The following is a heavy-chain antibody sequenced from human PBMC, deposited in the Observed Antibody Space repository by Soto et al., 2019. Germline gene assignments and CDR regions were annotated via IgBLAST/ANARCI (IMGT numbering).Heavy chain of an antibody. CDR1: GGSFSGYY. CDR3: ARGRDYYGSGSYKGSWFDP. CDR2: INHSGST. D-gene: IGHD3-10*01. J-gene: IGHJ5*02. V-gene: IGHV4-34*01. Sequence: SETLSLTCAVYGGSFSGYYWSWIRQPPGKGLEWIGEINHSGSTNYNPSLKSRVTISVDTSKNQFSLKLSSVTAADTAVYYCARGRDYYGSGSYKGSWFDPWGQGTLVTVSS.